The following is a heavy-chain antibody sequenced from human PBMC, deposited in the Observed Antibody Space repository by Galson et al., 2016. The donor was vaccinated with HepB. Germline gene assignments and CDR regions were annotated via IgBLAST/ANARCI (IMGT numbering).Heavy chain of an antibody. V-gene: IGHV3-43D*03. CDR1: GFTFDDYT. CDR2: ITWDGGAS. D-gene: IGHD3-3*01. CDR3: ARYGTMDAFDI. J-gene: IGHJ3*02. Sequence: SLRLSCAASGFTFDDYTMHWVRQAPGKGLEWVSLITWDGGASYYADSIKGRFTVSRDNSENSLYLQMNSLRAGDTAVYYCARYGTMDAFDIWGQGTMVTVSS.